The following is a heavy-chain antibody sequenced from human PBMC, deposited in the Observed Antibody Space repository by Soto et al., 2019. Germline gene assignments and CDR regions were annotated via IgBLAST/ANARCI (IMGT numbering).Heavy chain of an antibody. J-gene: IGHJ6*02. Sequence: ASVKVSCKASGYTFTGYYMHWVRQAPGQGLEWMGWINPNSGGTNYAQKFQGWVTMTRDTSISTAYMELSRLRSDDTAVYYCARVNGSSWGGTYYGMDVWGQGTTVTVSS. V-gene: IGHV1-2*04. CDR3: ARVNGSSWGGTYYGMDV. CDR1: GYTFTGYY. D-gene: IGHD6-13*01. CDR2: INPNSGGT.